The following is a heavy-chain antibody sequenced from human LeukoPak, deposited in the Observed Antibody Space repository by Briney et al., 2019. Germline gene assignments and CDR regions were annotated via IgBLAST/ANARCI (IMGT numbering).Heavy chain of an antibody. Sequence: PSETLSLTCTVSGGSISSSSYYWGWIRQPPGKGLEWIGSIYYSGSTYYNPSLKSRVTISVDTSKNQFSLKLSSVTAADTAVYYCARERRLRPIVVVPAAIRRYYYYYMDVWGKGTTVTVSS. V-gene: IGHV4-39*07. CDR2: IYYSGST. CDR1: GGSISSSSYY. D-gene: IGHD2-2*01. CDR3: ARERRLRPIVVVPAAIRRYYYYYMDV. J-gene: IGHJ6*03.